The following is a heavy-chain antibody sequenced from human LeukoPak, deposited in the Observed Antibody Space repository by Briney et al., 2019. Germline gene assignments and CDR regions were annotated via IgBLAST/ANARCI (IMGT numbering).Heavy chain of an antibody. CDR2: INIDGTST. V-gene: IGHV3-74*01. D-gene: IGHD1-26*01. CDR3: TRDMQGSRLYLVGSQND. CDR1: GFTFSNYW. J-gene: IGHJ4*02. Sequence: GGSLRLSCAASGFTFSNYWMHWVRQVPGKGLVCVSRINIDGTSTSHADSVKGRFTISRDNAMNTLYLQMNSLRAEDSGLYYCTRDMQGSRLYLVGSQNDWGQGTLVTVSS.